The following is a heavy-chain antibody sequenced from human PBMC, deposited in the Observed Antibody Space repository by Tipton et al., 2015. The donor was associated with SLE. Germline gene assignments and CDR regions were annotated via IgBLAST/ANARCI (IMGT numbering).Heavy chain of an antibody. Sequence: GSLRLSCAASGFTFSSYAMRWVRQAPGKGLEYVSAISSNGGSTYYANSVKGRFTISRDNSKNTLYLQMNSLRAEDTAVYYCAKANAGFTAGAVAGDWGQGTLVTVSS. CDR3: AKANAGFTAGAVAGD. J-gene: IGHJ4*02. CDR1: GFTFSSYA. CDR2: ISSNGGST. D-gene: IGHD6-19*01. V-gene: IGHV3-64*01.